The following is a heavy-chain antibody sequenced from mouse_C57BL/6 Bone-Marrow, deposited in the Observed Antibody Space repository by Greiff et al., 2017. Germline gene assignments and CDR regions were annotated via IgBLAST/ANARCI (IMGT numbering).Heavy chain of an antibody. CDR2: IWWDDDK. CDR3: ARSYYGSSPYAMDY. CDR1: GFSLSTFGMG. D-gene: IGHD1-1*01. J-gene: IGHJ4*01. Sequence: QVTLKVSGPGILQPSQTLSLTCSFSGFSLSTFGMGLGWIRQPSGKGLEWLAHIWWDDDKYYNPALKSRRTISKDTSKNQVFLKIANVDTEDTATYYCARSYYGSSPYAMDYWGQGTSVTVSS. V-gene: IGHV8-8*01.